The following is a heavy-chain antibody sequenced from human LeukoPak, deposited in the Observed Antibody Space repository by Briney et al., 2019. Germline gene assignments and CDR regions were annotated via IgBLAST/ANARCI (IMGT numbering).Heavy chain of an antibody. CDR2: ISSSGSTI. Sequence: KAGGSLRLSCAASGFTFSDYYMSWIRQAPGKGLEWVSYISSSGSTIYYADSVKGRFTISRDNAKNSLYLQMNSLRAEDTAVYYCARDLGLFNSWSYYSFDYWGQGTLVTVSS. CDR3: ARDLGLFNSWSYYSFDY. J-gene: IGHJ4*02. V-gene: IGHV3-11*01. CDR1: GFTFSDYY. D-gene: IGHD1-26*01.